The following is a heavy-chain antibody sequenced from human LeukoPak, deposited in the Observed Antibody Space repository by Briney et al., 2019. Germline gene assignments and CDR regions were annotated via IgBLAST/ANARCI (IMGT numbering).Heavy chain of an antibody. Sequence: GGSLRLSCAASGFTFSSYWMSWVRQAPGKGLEGVANIKQDGSEKYYVDSVKGRFTISRDNAKNSLYLQMNSLRAEDTAVYYCARGTTLYYYYMDVWGKGTTVTVSS. CDR3: ARGTTLYYYYMDV. CDR1: GFTFSSYW. CDR2: IKQDGSEK. V-gene: IGHV3-7*01. D-gene: IGHD2/OR15-2a*01. J-gene: IGHJ6*03.